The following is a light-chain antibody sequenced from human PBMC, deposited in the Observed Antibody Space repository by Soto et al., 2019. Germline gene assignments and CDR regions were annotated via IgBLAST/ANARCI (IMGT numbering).Light chain of an antibody. CDR1: SSNIGSNT. J-gene: IGLJ1*01. CDR3: AAWDDSLNGYV. CDR2: SNN. V-gene: IGLV1-44*01. Sequence: QAVVTQPPSASGTPGQRVTISCSGSSSNIGSNTVNWYQQLPGTAPKLLIYSNNQRPSGVPDRFSGSKSGTSASLAISGLQSEDEADYYCAAWDDSLNGYVXGTGTKLTVL.